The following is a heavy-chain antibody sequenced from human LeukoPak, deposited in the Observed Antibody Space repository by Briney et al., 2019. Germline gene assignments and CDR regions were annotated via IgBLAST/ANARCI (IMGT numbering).Heavy chain of an antibody. J-gene: IGHJ4*02. CDR2: INSDGSST. D-gene: IGHD4-17*01. Sequence: SGGSLRLSCAASGFTFSSYWMHWVRQAPGKGLVWVSRINSDGSSTSYADSVKGRFTISRDNAKNTLYLQMNSLRAEDTAVYYCAGLNRYGDYRDYWGQGTLVTVSS. CDR3: AGLNRYGDYRDY. CDR1: GFTFSSYW. V-gene: IGHV3-74*01.